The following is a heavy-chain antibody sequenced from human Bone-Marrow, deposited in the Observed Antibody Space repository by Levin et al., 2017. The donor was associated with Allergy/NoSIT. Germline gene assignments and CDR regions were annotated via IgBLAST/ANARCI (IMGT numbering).Heavy chain of an antibody. V-gene: IGHV3-33*01. CDR2: IWYDGSNK. CDR3: NLGYCSSTSCSTGVSSGWKGDYGMDV. D-gene: IGHD2-2*01. Sequence: GESLKISCAASGFTFSSYGMHWVRQAPGKGLEWVAVIWYDGSNKYYADSVKGRFTISRDNSKNTLYLQMNSLRAEDTAVYYCNLGYCSSTSCSTGVSSGWKGDYGMDVWGQGTTVTVSS. J-gene: IGHJ6*02. CDR1: GFTFSSYG.